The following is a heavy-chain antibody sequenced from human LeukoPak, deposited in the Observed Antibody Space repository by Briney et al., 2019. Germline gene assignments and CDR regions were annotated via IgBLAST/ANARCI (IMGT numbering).Heavy chain of an antibody. CDR3: TTELINFLHYYDSSGPDAFDI. J-gene: IGHJ3*02. CDR1: GFTFSNAW. D-gene: IGHD3-22*01. V-gene: IGHV3-15*01. Sequence: GGSLRLSCAASGFTFSNAWMSWVRQAPGKGLEWVGRIKSKTDGGTTDYAAPVKGRFAISRDDSKNTLYLQMNSLKTEDTAVYYCTTELINFLHYYDSSGPDAFDIWGQGTMVTVSS. CDR2: IKSKTDGGTT.